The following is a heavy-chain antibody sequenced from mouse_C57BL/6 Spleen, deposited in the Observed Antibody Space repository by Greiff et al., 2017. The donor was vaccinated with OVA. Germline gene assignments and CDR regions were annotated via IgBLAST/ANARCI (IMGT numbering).Heavy chain of an antibody. Sequence: VQLKQSGPGLVKPSQSLSLTCSVTGYSITSGYYWNWIRQFPGNKLEWMGYISYDGSNNYNPSLKNRISITRDTSKNQFFLKLNSVTTEDTATYYCARAGYYGSSFYFDYWGQGTTLTVSS. J-gene: IGHJ2*01. V-gene: IGHV3-6*01. CDR2: ISYDGSN. D-gene: IGHD1-1*01. CDR1: GYSITSGYY. CDR3: ARAGYYGSSFYFDY.